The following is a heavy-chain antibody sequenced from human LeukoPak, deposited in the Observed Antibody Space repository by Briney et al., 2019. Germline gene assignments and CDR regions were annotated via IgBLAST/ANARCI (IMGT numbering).Heavy chain of an antibody. V-gene: IGHV3-33*01. D-gene: IGHD6-13*01. CDR2: IWSDGSND. Sequence: GGSLRLSCAASGFTFSNYAMDWVREAPGKGLEWVAVIWSDGSNDYYADSVKGRFTISRDNSMNTLFLQMNSLRAEDTAVYYCARGRIAAAGSPFDYWGQGTLVTVSS. J-gene: IGHJ4*02. CDR1: GFTFSNYA. CDR3: ARGRIAAAGSPFDY.